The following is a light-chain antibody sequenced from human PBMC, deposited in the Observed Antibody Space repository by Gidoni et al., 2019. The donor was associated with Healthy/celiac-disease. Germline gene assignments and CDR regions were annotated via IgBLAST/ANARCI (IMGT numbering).Light chain of an antibody. CDR3: QQSYSTPCS. CDR1: QSISSY. CDR2: AAS. J-gene: IGKJ2*04. V-gene: IGKV1-39*01. Sequence: DIHFTHSPSSLSASVGDRVTITCRASQSISSYLNWYQQKPGKAPKLLIYAASSLQSGVPSRFSGSGSGTDFTLTISSLQPEDFATYYCQQSYSTPCSFGQGTKLEIK.